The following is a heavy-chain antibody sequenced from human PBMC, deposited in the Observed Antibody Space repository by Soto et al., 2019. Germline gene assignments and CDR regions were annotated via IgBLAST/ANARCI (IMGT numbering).Heavy chain of an antibody. J-gene: IGHJ4*02. Sequence: QVQLQQWGAGLLKPSETLSLTCTVYGGSFSGNYWSWIRQRPGMGLEWIGEISHSGSGTNYNPSLKSLVTISVDTSKNQFSLKLSSVTAADTAMYYCARGHLPGGNTFYYDYWGQGTLVTVSS. D-gene: IGHD2-15*01. CDR1: GGSFSGNY. CDR3: ARGHLPGGNTFYYDY. V-gene: IGHV4-34*01. CDR2: ISHSGSGT.